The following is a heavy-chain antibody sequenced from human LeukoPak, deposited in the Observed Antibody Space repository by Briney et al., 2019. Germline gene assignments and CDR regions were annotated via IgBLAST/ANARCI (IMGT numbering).Heavy chain of an antibody. V-gene: IGHV3-7*03. D-gene: IGHD6-19*01. CDR1: GFTFRNYW. Sequence: GGSLRLSCAASGFTFRNYWMSWVRRAPGTGLEWVANIKQDGSDRNYVTSVRGRFTISRDNAESSLYLQMSSLRVEDTAVYYCVRNLAVAGTCFDSWGQGTLVTVSS. CDR3: VRNLAVAGTCFDS. CDR2: IKQDGSDR. J-gene: IGHJ4*02.